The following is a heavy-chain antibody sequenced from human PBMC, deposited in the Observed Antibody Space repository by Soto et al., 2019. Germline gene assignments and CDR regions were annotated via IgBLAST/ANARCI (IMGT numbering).Heavy chain of an antibody. Sequence: LEWMGWINPNRGDTNYAQKFQGWVTMTRDTSISTAYMELSRLTSDDTAVYYCARAMSPRGVTLYYYYYGMDVWGQGTTVTVSS. D-gene: IGHD3-10*01. CDR3: ARAMSPRGVTLYYYYYGMDV. J-gene: IGHJ6*02. V-gene: IGHV1-2*04. CDR2: INPNRGDT.